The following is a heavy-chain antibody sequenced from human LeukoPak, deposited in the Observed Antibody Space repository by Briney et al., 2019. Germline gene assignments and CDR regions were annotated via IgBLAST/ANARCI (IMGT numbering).Heavy chain of an antibody. D-gene: IGHD3-22*01. Sequence: SETLSLTCTASGGSISSGSYYWSWIRQPAGKGLEWIGRIYTSGSTNYNPSLKSRVTISVDTSKNQFSLKLSSVTAADTAVYYCARRRPMIDKRGYYYYYMDVWGKGTTVTISS. CDR2: IYTSGST. J-gene: IGHJ6*03. CDR3: ARRRPMIDKRGYYYYYMDV. CDR1: GGSISSGSYY. V-gene: IGHV4-61*02.